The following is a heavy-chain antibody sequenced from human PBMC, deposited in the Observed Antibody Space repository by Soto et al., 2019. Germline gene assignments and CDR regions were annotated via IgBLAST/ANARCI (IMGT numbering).Heavy chain of an antibody. V-gene: IGHV4-59*01. CDR1: GGSISSYY. J-gene: IGHJ6*03. D-gene: IGHD3-3*01. Sequence: PSETLSLTCTVSGGSISSYYWSWIRQPPGKGLEWIGYIYYSGSTNYNPSLKSRVTISVDTSKNQFSLKLSSVTAADTAVYYCARAPVNPTYYDFWSGPTYYYYYMAVWGKGTTVTVSS. CDR3: ARAPVNPTYYDFWSGPTYYYYYMAV. CDR2: IYYSGST.